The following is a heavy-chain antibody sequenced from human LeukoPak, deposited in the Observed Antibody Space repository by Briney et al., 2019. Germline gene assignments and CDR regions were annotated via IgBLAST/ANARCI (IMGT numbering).Heavy chain of an antibody. D-gene: IGHD6-13*01. CDR1: GYTLTELS. J-gene: IGHJ4*02. Sequence: GASVKVSCKASGYTLTELSMHWVRQAPGKGLEWMGGFDPEDGETIYAQKFQGRVTMTEDTSTDTAYMELSSLRSEDTAVYYCATVTFRAPREGIAEDYWGQGTLVTVSS. V-gene: IGHV1-24*01. CDR2: FDPEDGET. CDR3: ATVTFRAPREGIAEDY.